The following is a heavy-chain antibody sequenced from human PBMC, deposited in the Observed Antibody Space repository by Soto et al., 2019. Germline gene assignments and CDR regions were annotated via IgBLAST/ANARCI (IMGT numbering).Heavy chain of an antibody. CDR3: ANTYYNFWSGFYGGYYFAY. CDR2: INHSGGT. CDR1: GGSFSGYY. Sequence: QVHLQQWGAGLLKPSETLSLTCAVYGGSFSGYYWSWIRQPPGQGLEWMGEINHSGGTTYNPSLKSRGTISGDTSKNQFSLKLSSVTAADMSVYFWANTYYNFWSGFYGGYYFAYWGQGTLVSVSS. D-gene: IGHD3-3*01. V-gene: IGHV4-34*01. J-gene: IGHJ4*02.